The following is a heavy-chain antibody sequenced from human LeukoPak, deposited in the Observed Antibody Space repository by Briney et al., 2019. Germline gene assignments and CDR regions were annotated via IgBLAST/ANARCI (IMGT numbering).Heavy chain of an antibody. Sequence: PGGSLRLSCAASGFTFSSYAMSWVRQAPGKGLEWVSAISGSGGSTYYADSVKGRFTISRDNSKNTLYLQMNSLRAEDTAVYYCARAPRSYHFTNWFDPWSQGTLVTASS. CDR3: ARAPRSYHFTNWFDP. J-gene: IGHJ5*02. CDR2: ISGSGGST. D-gene: IGHD1-26*01. CDR1: GFTFSSYA. V-gene: IGHV3-23*01.